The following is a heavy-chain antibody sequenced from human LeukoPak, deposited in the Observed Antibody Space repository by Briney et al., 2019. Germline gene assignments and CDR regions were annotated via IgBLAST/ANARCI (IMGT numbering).Heavy chain of an antibody. CDR3: ARVDTAMGEYFQH. CDR1: GGSISSYY. Sequence: SETLSLTCTVSGGSISSYYWSWIRQPPGKGLEWIGYIYYSGSTNYNPSLKSRVTISVDTSKNQFSLKLSSVTAADTAVYYCARVDTAMGEYFQHWGQGTLVTVSS. J-gene: IGHJ1*01. V-gene: IGHV4-59*01. CDR2: IYYSGST. D-gene: IGHD5-18*01.